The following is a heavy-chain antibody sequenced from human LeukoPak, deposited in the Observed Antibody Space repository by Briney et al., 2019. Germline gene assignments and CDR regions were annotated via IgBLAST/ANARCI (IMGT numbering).Heavy chain of an antibody. CDR1: GFTFRNYV. J-gene: IGHJ5*02. Sequence: GGSLRLSCAASGFTFRNYVIHWVRQAPGKGLEWVAVTSSDLNVKLYADSVKGRFTISRDNAKNSLYLQMNSLRAEDTAVYYCARARGNVDTAMVWFDPWGQGTPVTVSS. V-gene: IGHV3-30-3*01. CDR3: ARARGNVDTAMVWFDP. D-gene: IGHD5-18*01. CDR2: TSSDLNVK.